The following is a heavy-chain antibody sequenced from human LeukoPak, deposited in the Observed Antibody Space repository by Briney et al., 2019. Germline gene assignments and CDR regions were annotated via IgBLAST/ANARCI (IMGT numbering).Heavy chain of an antibody. CDR2: ISDSGST. J-gene: IGHJ5*02. Sequence: SETLSLTCTVSGGSINGYYWTWLRQPPGKGLEWIGYISDSGSTNYSPSLKSRVTISVDASNTEFSLRLNSVTAADKAVYYCARVFRGAVTSNWFDPWGQGTLVTVSS. CDR3: ARVFRGAVTSNWFDP. D-gene: IGHD4-17*01. V-gene: IGHV4-59*01. CDR1: GGSINGYY.